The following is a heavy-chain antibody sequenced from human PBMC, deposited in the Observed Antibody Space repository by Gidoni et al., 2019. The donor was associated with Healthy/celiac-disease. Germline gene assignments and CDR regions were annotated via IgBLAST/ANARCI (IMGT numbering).Heavy chain of an antibody. V-gene: IGHV3-33*01. CDR1: GFPFRSYG. D-gene: IGHD2-15*01. CDR2: IWYDGSNK. Sequence: QVQLVESGGGVVQPGRSLRLSCAASGFPFRSYGMHWVRQAPGKGREWVAVIWYDGSNKYYADSVKGRFTISRDNSKNTLYLQMNSLRAEDTAVYYCARGMVKLRGDYFDYWGQGTLVTVSS. CDR3: ARGMVKLRGDYFDY. J-gene: IGHJ4*02.